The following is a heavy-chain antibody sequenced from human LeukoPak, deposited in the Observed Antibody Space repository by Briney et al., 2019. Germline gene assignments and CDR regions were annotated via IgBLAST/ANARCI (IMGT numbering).Heavy chain of an antibody. CDR1: GFTFSSYM. CDR2: MSRGSSYI. D-gene: IGHD3-3*01. J-gene: IGHJ3*02. V-gene: IGHV3-21*06. Sequence: GGSLRLSCAASGFTFSSYMVTWVRQAPGKGLEWVSSMSRGSSYIYYEDSVKGRFTISRDNGKNSLYLQMSSLRAEDTAVYYCAIAVDSISGTGDTFDIWGQGAMVTVSS. CDR3: AIAVDSISGTGDTFDI.